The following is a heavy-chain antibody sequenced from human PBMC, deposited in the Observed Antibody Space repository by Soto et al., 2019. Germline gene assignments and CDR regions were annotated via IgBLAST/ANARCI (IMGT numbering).Heavy chain of an antibody. D-gene: IGHD3-10*02. CDR3: ARNMDYYYGRGSGNGHGV. CDR1: GYTFTAYH. J-gene: IGHJ6*02. V-gene: IGHV1-2*02. CDR2: INLKFGDT. Sequence: QVRLVQSGAEVKEPGDSVRVSCEASGYTFTAYHIHWVRQAPGQGLEWMGWINLKFGDTGYAQDFQGRDSMTSDMSISTVYMELSRLTSDDTAIYYCARNMDYYYGRGSGNGHGVWGQGTTVTVFS.